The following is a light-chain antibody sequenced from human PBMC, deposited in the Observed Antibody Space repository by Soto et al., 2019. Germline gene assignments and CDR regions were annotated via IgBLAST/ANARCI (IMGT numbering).Light chain of an antibody. V-gene: IGKV4-1*01. Sequence: DIVMTQSPDSLAVSLGERATINCKSSRSVLYSSNNKNYLAWYQQKPGQPPKLLIYWASTRESGVPDRSSGSGSGTDFSLPISGLQVEDVEFFSCRQYYSPPFFGQGTKGE. J-gene: IGKJ2*01. CDR1: RSVLYSSNNKNY. CDR3: RQYYSPPF. CDR2: WAS.